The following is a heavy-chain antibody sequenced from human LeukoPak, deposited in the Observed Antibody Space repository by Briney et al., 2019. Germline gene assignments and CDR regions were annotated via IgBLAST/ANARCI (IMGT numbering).Heavy chain of an antibody. Sequence: SETLSLTCTVSGGSISSSSYSWGWIRQPPGKGLEWIGSIYYSGSTYYNPSLKSRVTISVDTSKNQFSLKLSSVTAADTAVYYCARRGLRYFDWLLDPWGQGTLVTVSS. CDR3: ARRGLRYFDWLLDP. CDR2: IYYSGST. D-gene: IGHD3-9*01. V-gene: IGHV4-39*07. J-gene: IGHJ5*02. CDR1: GGSISSSSYS.